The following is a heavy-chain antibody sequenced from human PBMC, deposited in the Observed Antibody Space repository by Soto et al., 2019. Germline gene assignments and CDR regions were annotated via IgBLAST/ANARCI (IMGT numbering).Heavy chain of an antibody. CDR3: ARGGQDFWSGPFDD. CDR1: GGSISNYL. J-gene: IGHJ4*02. CDR2: IDNSGST. V-gene: IGHV4-4*07. Sequence: SEPLSLTCTVSGGSISNYLCNWIRKPAGKGLEWIGRIDNSGSTNYNPSLKSRITMSADTSRNQFSLKLNSVTAADTAVYYCARGGQDFWSGPFDDWGQGALVTVSS. D-gene: IGHD3-3*01.